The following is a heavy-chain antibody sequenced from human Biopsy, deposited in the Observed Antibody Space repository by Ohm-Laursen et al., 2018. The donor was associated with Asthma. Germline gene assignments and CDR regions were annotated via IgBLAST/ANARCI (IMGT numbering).Heavy chain of an antibody. CDR1: GYTFNSAG. CDR2: ISVYNGNT. D-gene: IGHD3-10*01. V-gene: IGHV1-18*01. Sequence: GASVKVSCKTSGYTFNSAGITWVRQAPGQGLEWMGWISVYNGNTKVAQKLQDRVTMITDTSTSTTCTELRSLRSDDTAVYFCARAVDYSHYYGIDVWGQGTTVTVS. CDR3: ARAVDYSHYYGIDV. J-gene: IGHJ6*02.